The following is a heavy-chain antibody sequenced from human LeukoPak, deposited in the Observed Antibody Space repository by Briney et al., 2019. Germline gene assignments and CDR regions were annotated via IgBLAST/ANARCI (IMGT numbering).Heavy chain of an antibody. J-gene: IGHJ4*02. D-gene: IGHD1-1*01. CDR3: TGDDDPDY. CDR2: IRSKAYGGTT. V-gene: IGHV3-49*03. Sequence: GGALRLSCTASGFTIGDSVMSWFRPAPGKGLEWVGFIRSKAYGGTTEYAASVKGRFTISRDDSKSIAYLQMNNLKTEDTAVYYCTGDDDPDYWGQRTLVTVAS. CDR1: GFTIGDSV.